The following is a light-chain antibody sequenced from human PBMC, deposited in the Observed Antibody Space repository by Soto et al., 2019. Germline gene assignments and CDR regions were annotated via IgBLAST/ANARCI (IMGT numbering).Light chain of an antibody. CDR3: NQYFSSWT. CDR1: QSVSSTY. CDR2: GAS. V-gene: IGKV3-20*01. Sequence: EIVLTQSPGTLSLSPGERATLSCRASQSVSSTYVAWYQQKSGQAPRLLIYGASSRATGIPDRFSGSGSGTDFTLTISRLEPEDFAVYYCNQYFSSWTFGQGTKV. J-gene: IGKJ1*01.